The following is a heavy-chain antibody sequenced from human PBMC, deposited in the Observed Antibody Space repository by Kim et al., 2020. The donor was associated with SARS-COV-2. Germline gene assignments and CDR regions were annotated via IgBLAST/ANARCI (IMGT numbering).Heavy chain of an antibody. D-gene: IGHD4-17*01. Sequence: GGSLRLSCAASGLTFNTYSMNWVRQAPGKGLEWIESISIRSSYIYYADSLKGRFTISRDNAKNLLYLQMSGLTAEDTAVYYCARDPDPTQFDFWGQGTLV. CDR1: GLTFNTYS. CDR3: ARDPDPTQFDF. CDR2: ISIRSSYI. J-gene: IGHJ4*02. V-gene: IGHV3-21*06.